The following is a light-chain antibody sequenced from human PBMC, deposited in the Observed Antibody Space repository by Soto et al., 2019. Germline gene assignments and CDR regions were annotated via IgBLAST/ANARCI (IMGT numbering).Light chain of an antibody. J-gene: IGKJ1*01. CDR3: QHYDSSLWT. Sequence: EIVLTQSPGTLSLSPGERATLSCRASQSVSSTNLAWYQQKPGQAPRLLIYDASSRATGIPDRFSGSGSGTDFTLTISRLEPEDFAVYDCQHYDSSLWTFGQGTQVEIK. V-gene: IGKV3-20*01. CDR1: QSVSSTN. CDR2: DAS.